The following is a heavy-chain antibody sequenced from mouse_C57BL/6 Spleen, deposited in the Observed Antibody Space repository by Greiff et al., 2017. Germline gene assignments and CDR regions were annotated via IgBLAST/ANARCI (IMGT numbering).Heavy chain of an antibody. D-gene: IGHD1-1*01. CDR2: IYPGDGDT. CDR1: GYAFSSSW. J-gene: IGHJ2*01. Sequence: VQLQESGPELVKPGASVKISCKASGYAFSSSWMNWVKQRPGKGLEWIGRIYPGDGDTNYNGKFKGKATLTADKSSSTAYMQLSSLTSEDSAVYFCARSGSYYYGSSYDYWGQGTTLTVSS. CDR3: ARSGSYYYGSSYDY. V-gene: IGHV1-82*01.